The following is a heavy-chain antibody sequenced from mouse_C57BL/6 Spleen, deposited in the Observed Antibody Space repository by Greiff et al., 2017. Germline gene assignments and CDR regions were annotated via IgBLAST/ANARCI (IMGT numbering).Heavy chain of an antibody. CDR2: IYPRDGST. Sequence: VKLMESDAELVKPGASVKISCKVSGYTFTDHTIHWMKQRPEQGLEWIGYIYPRDGSTKDNEKFKGKATLTADKSSSTAYMQLNSLTSEDSAVYFCARSVYGYDLYYFDYWGQGTTLTVSS. CDR1: GYTFTDHT. CDR3: ARSVYGYDLYYFDY. V-gene: IGHV1-78*01. J-gene: IGHJ2*01. D-gene: IGHD2-2*01.